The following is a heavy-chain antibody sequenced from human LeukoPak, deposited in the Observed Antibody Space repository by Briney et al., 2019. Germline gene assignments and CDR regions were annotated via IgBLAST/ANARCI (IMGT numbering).Heavy chain of an antibody. CDR2: IYSSGRT. V-gene: IGHV3-66*02. CDR1: GFTVSSNY. Sequence: GGSLRLSCAASGFTVSSNYMNWVRQAPGKGLEWISVIYSSGRTYYADPVKGRFTISTDKSKNTLSLQMNSLRADDTAVYYCARGLYDSGTYYPFYFDSWGQGTLVSVSS. CDR3: ARGLYDSGTYYPFYFDS. J-gene: IGHJ4*02. D-gene: IGHD3-10*01.